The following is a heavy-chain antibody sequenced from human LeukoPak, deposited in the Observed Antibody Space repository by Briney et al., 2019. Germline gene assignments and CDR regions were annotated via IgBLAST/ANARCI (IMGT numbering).Heavy chain of an antibody. D-gene: IGHD4-17*01. CDR3: ARAARYGDYNYDYYYYMDV. CDR2: IKDDGNEK. J-gene: IGHJ6*03. V-gene: IGHV3-7*01. Sequence: GGSLRLSCAASGFTFTRYRMSGVRQAPGKGLEWVANIKDDGNEKYYAASVRGRFTISRDNTKNSLYLQVNSLRADDTGLYYCARAARYGDYNYDYYYYMDVWGKGTTVTVSS. CDR1: GFTFTRYR.